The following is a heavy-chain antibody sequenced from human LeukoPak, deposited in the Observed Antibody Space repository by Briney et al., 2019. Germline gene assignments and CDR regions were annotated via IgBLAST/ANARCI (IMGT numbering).Heavy chain of an antibody. Sequence: SVKVSCKASGGTFSSYAISWVRQAPGQGLEWMGGIIPIFGTANYAQKFQGRVTITADESTSTAYMELSSLRPEDTAVYYCARDLGTSGIAARQVGGGWFDPWGQGTLVTVSS. CDR3: ARDLGTSGIAARQVGGGWFDP. J-gene: IGHJ5*02. CDR2: IIPIFGTA. V-gene: IGHV1-69*13. CDR1: GGTFSSYA. D-gene: IGHD6-6*01.